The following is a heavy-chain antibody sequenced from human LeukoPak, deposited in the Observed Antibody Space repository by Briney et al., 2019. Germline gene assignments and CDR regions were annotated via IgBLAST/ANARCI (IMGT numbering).Heavy chain of an antibody. Sequence: GGPLRLSCAASGFTFINYNMNWVRQAPGKGLEWVSYISGSSSTIYYADSVKGRFTISRDNAKNSLYLQMNSLRAEDTAVYYCARGVQLWDFFDYWGQGTLVTVSS. CDR3: ARGVQLWDFFDY. V-gene: IGHV3-48*01. CDR1: GFTFINYN. D-gene: IGHD3-16*01. J-gene: IGHJ4*02. CDR2: ISGSSSTI.